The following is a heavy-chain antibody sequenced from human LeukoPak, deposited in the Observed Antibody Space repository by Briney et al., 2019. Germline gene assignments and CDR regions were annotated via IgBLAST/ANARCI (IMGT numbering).Heavy chain of an antibody. J-gene: IGHJ3*01. Sequence: GASVKVSCKASGYTFTGYYIHWVRQAPGQGLEWMGRINPSSGGTNYAQKFQGRVTLTRDTSISTAYLELSSLRSDDTAMYYCAGRLGYCSSGNCPSPWGQGTMVTVSS. V-gene: IGHV1-2*06. CDR3: AGRLGYCSSGNCPSP. D-gene: IGHD2-2*01. CDR1: GYTFTGYY. CDR2: INPSSGGT.